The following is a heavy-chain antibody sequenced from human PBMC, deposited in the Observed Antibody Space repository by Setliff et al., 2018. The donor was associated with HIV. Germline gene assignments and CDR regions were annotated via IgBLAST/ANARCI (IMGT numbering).Heavy chain of an antibody. CDR2: MNHSGST. V-gene: IGHV4-34*01. J-gene: IGHJ4*02. Sequence: NPSETLSLTCAVYGGSFSDYYWTWIRQSPGKGLEWIGEMNHSGSTNYNPSLKSRVTISVDTSKNHFSLKLRSVTAADTAVYYCAQLGMVDDFDYWGQGTLVTVSS. CDR3: AQLGMVDDFDY. CDR1: GGSFSDYY. D-gene: IGHD1-1*01.